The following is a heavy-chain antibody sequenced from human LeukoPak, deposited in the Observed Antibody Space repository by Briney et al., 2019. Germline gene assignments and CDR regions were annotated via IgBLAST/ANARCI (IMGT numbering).Heavy chain of an antibody. CDR3: ASRRGLY. V-gene: IGHV4-39*01. J-gene: IGHJ4*02. CDR1: GDSISSCNYY. Sequence: SETLSLTCTVSGDSISSCNYYWAWIRQPPGKGLEWIGSIYFSGSAYYNPSLKSRVTISADTSKNQFSLKLSSVTAADTAVYYCASRRGLYWGQGTLVTVSS. CDR2: IYFSGSA. D-gene: IGHD6-25*01.